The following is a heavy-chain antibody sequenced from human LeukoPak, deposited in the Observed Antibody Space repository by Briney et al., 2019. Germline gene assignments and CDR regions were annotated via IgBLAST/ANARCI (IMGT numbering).Heavy chain of an antibody. V-gene: IGHV4-30-2*01. CDR2: IYHSGST. CDR1: GGSISSSSYY. Sequence: SQTLSLTCTVSGGSISSSSYYWGWIRQPPGKGLEWIGYIYHSGSTYYNPSLKSRVTISVDRSKNQFSLKLSSVTAADTAVYYCARAIVVVATARNTFDMWGQGTMVTVSS. CDR3: ARAIVVVATARNTFDM. D-gene: IGHD2-15*01. J-gene: IGHJ3*02.